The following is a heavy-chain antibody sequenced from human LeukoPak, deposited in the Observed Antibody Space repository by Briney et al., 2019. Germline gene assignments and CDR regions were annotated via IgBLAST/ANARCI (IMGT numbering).Heavy chain of an antibody. Sequence: GGSLRLSCAASGFTFDDYGMSWVRQAPGKGLEWVSGINWNGGSTGYADSVKGRFTISRDNAKSSLYLQMNSLRAEDTALYYCARIKYSYGPYYFDYWGQGTLVTVSS. D-gene: IGHD5-18*01. CDR1: GFTFDDYG. CDR2: INWNGGST. V-gene: IGHV3-20*04. CDR3: ARIKYSYGPYYFDY. J-gene: IGHJ4*02.